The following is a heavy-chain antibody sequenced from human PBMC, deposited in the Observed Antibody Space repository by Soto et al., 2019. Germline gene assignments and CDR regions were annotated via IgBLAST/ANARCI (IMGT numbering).Heavy chain of an antibody. CDR1: GFTFSSYG. CDR3: ARSSGGSSWYPPDY. Sequence: QVQLVESGGGVVQPGRSLRLSCAASGFTFSSYGMQWVRQSPGEGPEWVAIVANDGSNQYYAESVKGRFTISRDNSKKTVFLEMDRLRPEDTAVYYCARSSGGSSWYPPDYWGQGTLVTVSS. CDR2: VANDGSNQ. V-gene: IGHV3-30*03. J-gene: IGHJ4*02. D-gene: IGHD6-13*01.